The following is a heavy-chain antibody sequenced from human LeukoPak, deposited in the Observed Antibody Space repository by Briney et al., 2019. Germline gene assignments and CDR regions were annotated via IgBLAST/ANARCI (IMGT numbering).Heavy chain of an antibody. Sequence: SETLSLTCAVYGGSFSDYYWTWIRQPPGKGLEWIGEINHSGSTNYNPSLTNRVNISIDTSKTQFSLTVSSVTAADTVVYYCARGRYRAFDVWGQGTKVIVSS. V-gene: IGHV4-34*01. CDR2: INHSGST. CDR3: ARGRYRAFDV. J-gene: IGHJ3*01. CDR1: GGSFSDYY. D-gene: IGHD3-16*02.